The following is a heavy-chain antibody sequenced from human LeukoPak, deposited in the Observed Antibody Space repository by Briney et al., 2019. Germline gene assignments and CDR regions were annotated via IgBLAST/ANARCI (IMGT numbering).Heavy chain of an antibody. V-gene: IGHV1-18*01. CDR1: GYTFTKYG. CDR3: ARDPLEWLEYNWFDP. Sequence: ASVKVSCKASGYTFTKYGITWVRQAPGQGLEWMGWISTYNGNTNYAQKLQGGVTMTTDTSTSTAYMELRSLRSDDTAVYYCARDPLEWLEYNWFDPWGQGTLVTVSS. D-gene: IGHD6-19*01. CDR2: ISTYNGNT. J-gene: IGHJ5*02.